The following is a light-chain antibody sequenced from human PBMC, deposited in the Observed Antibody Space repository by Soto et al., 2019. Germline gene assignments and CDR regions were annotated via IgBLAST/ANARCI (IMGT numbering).Light chain of an antibody. J-gene: IGKJ4*01. CDR2: DAS. CDR1: QSIDTY. V-gene: IGKV3-11*01. CDR3: QQRLSWPLT. Sequence: EVVLTQSPATLSLSPGERATLSCRASQSIDTYLAWYQQQPGQAPRLLIYDASNRATGIPARFSGTGSGTDFTRTISSLEPEDLAVYYCQQRLSWPLTFGGGTKVEIK.